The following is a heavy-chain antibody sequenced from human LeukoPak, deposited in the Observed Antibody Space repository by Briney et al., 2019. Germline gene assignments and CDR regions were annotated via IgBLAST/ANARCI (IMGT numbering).Heavy chain of an antibody. CDR1: GGSFSGYY. CDR3: ARGVTGYSSSWYSDY. D-gene: IGHD6-13*01. CDR2: INHSGST. J-gene: IGHJ4*02. V-gene: IGHV4-34*01. Sequence: SETPSLTCAVYGGSFSGYYWSWIRQPPGKGLEWIGEINHSGSTNYNPSLKSRVTIPVDTSKNQFSLKLSSVTAADTAVYYCARGVTGYSSSWYSDYWGQGTLVTVSS.